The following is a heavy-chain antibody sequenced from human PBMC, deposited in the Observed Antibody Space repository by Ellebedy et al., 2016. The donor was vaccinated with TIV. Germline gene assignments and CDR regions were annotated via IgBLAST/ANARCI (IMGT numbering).Heavy chain of an antibody. V-gene: IGHV3-48*01. CDR1: GFTFSSYS. CDR2: ITSGSTTI. CDR3: ATTYCSGGRCRSDY. D-gene: IGHD2-15*01. J-gene: IGHJ4*02. Sequence: GGSLRLSXGASGFTFSSYSMNWVRQAPGKGLEWVSYITSGSTTIYYADSVKGRFTISRDNAKNSLFLQMNSLRAEDTAVYYCATTYCSGGRCRSDYWGQGTLVTVSS.